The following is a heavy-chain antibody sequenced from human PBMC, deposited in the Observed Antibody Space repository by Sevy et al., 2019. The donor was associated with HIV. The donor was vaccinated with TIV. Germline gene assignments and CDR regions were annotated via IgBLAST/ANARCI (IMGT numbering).Heavy chain of an antibody. CDR1: GFIFDDYG. V-gene: IGHV3-30*18. J-gene: IGHJ6*02. Sequence: GGSLRLTCVGSGFIFDDYGMHWVRRAPGKGLEWVARLSHDGGKKYYADSVKGRFTISRDNFKNTLYLQMNTLRRDDTAAYFCTKDPPVYGDFPYGMDVWGQGTTVTV. CDR2: LSHDGGKK. D-gene: IGHD4-17*01. CDR3: TKDPPVYGDFPYGMDV.